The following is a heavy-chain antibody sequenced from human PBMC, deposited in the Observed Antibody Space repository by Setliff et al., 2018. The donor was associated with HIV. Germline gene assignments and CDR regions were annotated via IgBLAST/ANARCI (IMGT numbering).Heavy chain of an antibody. CDR3: ARTREYYYGSGSPSSYYYMDV. CDR2: ISNSSRYY. Sequence: GESLKISCSASGFLFNRYSLNWVRQAPGRGPEWVASISNSSRYYWVKARYGDSVRGRFTISRDNAKNSVYLQMNSLRVEDTAMYYCARTREYYYGSGSPSSYYYMDVWGKGTTVTVSS. V-gene: IGHV3-21*04. D-gene: IGHD3-10*01. J-gene: IGHJ6*03. CDR1: GFLFNRYS.